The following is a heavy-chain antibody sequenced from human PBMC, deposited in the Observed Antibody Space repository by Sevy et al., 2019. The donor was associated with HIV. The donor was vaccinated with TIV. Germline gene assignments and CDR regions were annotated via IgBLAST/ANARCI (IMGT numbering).Heavy chain of an antibody. V-gene: IGHV3-30-3*01. CDR1: GFTFSSYA. Sequence: GGSLRLSCAASGFTFSSYAMHWVRQAPGKGLEWVAVISYEGSNKYYADSVKGRFTISRDNSKNTLYLQMNSLRAEDTAVYYCARAYSSSRNIYFDYWGQGTLVTVSS. CDR3: ARAYSSSRNIYFDY. CDR2: ISYEGSNK. J-gene: IGHJ4*02. D-gene: IGHD6-13*01.